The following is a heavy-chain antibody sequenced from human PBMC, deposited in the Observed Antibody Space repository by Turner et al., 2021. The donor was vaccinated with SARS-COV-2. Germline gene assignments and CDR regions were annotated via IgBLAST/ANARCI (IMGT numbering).Heavy chain of an antibody. CDR1: GYTLTELS. Sequence: QVQLVPSGAEVTKPGASVKVSCKVSGYTLTELSMHWVRQAPGKGREWMGGFDPEDGETIYAQKFQGRVTMTEDTSTDTAYMELSSLRSEDTAVYYGATCRDGYNWGAFHIWGQGTMVTVSS. D-gene: IGHD5-12*01. J-gene: IGHJ3*02. CDR3: ATCRDGYNWGAFHI. V-gene: IGHV1-24*01. CDR2: FDPEDGET.